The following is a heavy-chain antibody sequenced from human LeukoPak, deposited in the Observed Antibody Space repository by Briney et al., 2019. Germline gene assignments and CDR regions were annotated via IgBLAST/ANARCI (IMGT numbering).Heavy chain of an antibody. CDR2: ISYDGSNK. V-gene: IGHV3-30*18. CDR3: AKRGVVVRVILVGFHKEAYYFDS. Sequence: PERSLRLPCAASGFTFSSYGMHWVRQAPGKGLEWVAVISYDGSNKYYADSVKGRFTISRDNPKNTLYLQMNSLRAEDTAVYFCAKRGVVVRVILVGFHKEAYYFDSWGQGALVTVSS. CDR1: GFTFSSYG. D-gene: IGHD3-10*01. J-gene: IGHJ4*02.